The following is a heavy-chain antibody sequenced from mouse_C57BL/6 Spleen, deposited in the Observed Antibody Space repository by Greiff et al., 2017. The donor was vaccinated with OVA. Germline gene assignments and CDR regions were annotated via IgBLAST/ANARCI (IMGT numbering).Heavy chain of an antibody. V-gene: IGHV14-2*01. J-gene: IGHJ4*01. Sequence: VQLQQSGAELVKPGASVKLSCTASGFNIKDYYMHWVKQRTEQGLEWIGRIDPEDGETTYAPQFQGKATITADTSSNTAYLQLSSLTSEDTAVYYCARAVTSYYYAMDYWGQGTSVTVSS. D-gene: IGHD2-5*01. CDR3: ARAVTSYYYAMDY. CDR1: GFNIKDYY. CDR2: IDPEDGET.